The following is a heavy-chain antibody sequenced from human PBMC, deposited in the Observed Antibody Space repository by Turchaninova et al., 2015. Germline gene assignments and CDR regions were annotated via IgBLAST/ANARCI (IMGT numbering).Heavy chain of an antibody. J-gene: IGHJ4*02. Sequence: EVQLVQSVSEVTKPGESRATSFTGSGYSFTSYWIGWVRQLPGKGLEWMGIIYPGDSDTRYSPSFQGQVTISVDKSISTAYLQWSSLKASDTAMYYCARQDGGGLYYFENWGQGTLVTVSS. D-gene: IGHD5-12*01. CDR2: IYPGDSDT. CDR3: ARQDGGGLYYFEN. CDR1: GYSFTSYW. V-gene: IGHV5-51*01.